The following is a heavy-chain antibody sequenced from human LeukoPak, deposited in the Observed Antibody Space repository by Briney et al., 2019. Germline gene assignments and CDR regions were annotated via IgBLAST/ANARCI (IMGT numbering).Heavy chain of an antibody. CDR3: AKNGYCSSTNCYPAPY. CDR2: ISGSGGGT. CDR1: GFTFSSYA. D-gene: IGHD2-2*01. Sequence: GGSLRLSCAASGFTFSSYAMSWVRQAPGKGLEWVSGISGSGGGTYYADSVKGRFAISRDNSKNTLSLQMNSLRAEDTAVYYCAKNGYCSSTNCYPAPYWGQGTLVTVSS. J-gene: IGHJ4*02. V-gene: IGHV3-23*01.